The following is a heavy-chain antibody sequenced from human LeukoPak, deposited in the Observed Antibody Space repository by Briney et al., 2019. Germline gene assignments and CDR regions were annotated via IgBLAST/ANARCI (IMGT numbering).Heavy chain of an antibody. Sequence: GGSLRLSCAASGFTFSSYGMHWVRQAPGKGLEWVAVISYDGSNKYYADSVKGRFTISRDNSKNTLYLQMNSLRAEDTAVYYCAKGGVEMATIGHNWFDPWSQGTLVTVSS. CDR3: AKGGVEMATIGHNWFDP. CDR2: ISYDGSNK. D-gene: IGHD5-24*01. J-gene: IGHJ5*02. CDR1: GFTFSSYG. V-gene: IGHV3-30*18.